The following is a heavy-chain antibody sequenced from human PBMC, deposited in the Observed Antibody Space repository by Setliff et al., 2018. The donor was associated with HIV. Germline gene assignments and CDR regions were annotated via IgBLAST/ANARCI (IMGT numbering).Heavy chain of an antibody. CDR2: INHSGST. CDR3: ARGPLLLYY. D-gene: IGHD2-15*01. V-gene: IGHV4-34*01. J-gene: IGHJ4*02. Sequence: NPSETLSLTCAVYGGSFSGYYWSWIRQPPGKGLEWIGEINHSGSTNYNPSLKSRVTISVDTSKNQFSLKLSSVTAADTAVYYCARGPLLLYYWGQGTLVTVSS. CDR1: GGSFSGYY.